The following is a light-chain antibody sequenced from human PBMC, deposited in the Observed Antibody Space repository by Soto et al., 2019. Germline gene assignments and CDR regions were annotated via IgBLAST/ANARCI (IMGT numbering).Light chain of an antibody. J-gene: IGLJ3*02. CDR3: NSYAGNSWV. CDR2: EVF. Sequence: QSALTQPPSASGSPGQPVTISCSGTSSDVGGYNRVSWYQLHPGKAPKLIIYEVFKRPSGVPDRFSGSKSGNTASLTVSGLQAEDEADYYCNSYAGNSWVFGGGTKLTVL. V-gene: IGLV2-8*01. CDR1: SSDVGGYNR.